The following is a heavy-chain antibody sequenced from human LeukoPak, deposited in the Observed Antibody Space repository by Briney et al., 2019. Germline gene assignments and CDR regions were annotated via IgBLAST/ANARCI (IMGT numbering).Heavy chain of an antibody. CDR1: GYTFTSYD. CDR2: ISAYNGNT. D-gene: IGHD2-2*01. Sequence: ASVKVSCKTSGYTFTSYDINWVRQAPGQGLEWMGWISAYNGNTNYAQKLQGRVTMTTDTSTSTAYMELRSLRSDDTAVYYCARYCSSTSCYAVWGDYYYMDVWGKGTTVTISS. V-gene: IGHV1-18*01. CDR3: ARYCSSTSCYAVWGDYYYMDV. J-gene: IGHJ6*03.